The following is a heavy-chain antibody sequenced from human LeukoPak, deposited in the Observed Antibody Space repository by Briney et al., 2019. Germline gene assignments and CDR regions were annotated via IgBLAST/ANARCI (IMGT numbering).Heavy chain of an antibody. CDR2: IYHSGNT. CDR3: ARVHYDILTGTVNFDY. Sequence: SETLSLTCAVSGGSISSSNWWSWVRQPPGKGLEWIGEIYHSGNTNYNSSLKSRVTISVDKSKNQFSLKLSSVTAADTAVYYCARVHYDILTGTVNFDYWGQGTLVTVSS. CDR1: GGSISSSNW. D-gene: IGHD3-9*01. J-gene: IGHJ4*02. V-gene: IGHV4-4*02.